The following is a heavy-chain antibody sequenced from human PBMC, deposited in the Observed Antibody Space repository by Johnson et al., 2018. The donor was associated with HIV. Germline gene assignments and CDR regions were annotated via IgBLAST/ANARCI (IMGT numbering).Heavy chain of an antibody. D-gene: IGHD1-26*01. Sequence: EVQLVESGGGLVQPDGSLKLSCAASGFNVSSNYMSWVRQAPGKGLEWLSVICSGGSTYHADADSVKGRFTISRENSKNTLYLQMNTLRAEDTAVYYCARDKNIVGSNDGFDIWGQGTMVTVSS. J-gene: IGHJ3*02. CDR2: ICSGGST. CDR3: ARDKNIVGSNDGFDI. CDR1: GFNVSSNY. V-gene: IGHV3-66*02.